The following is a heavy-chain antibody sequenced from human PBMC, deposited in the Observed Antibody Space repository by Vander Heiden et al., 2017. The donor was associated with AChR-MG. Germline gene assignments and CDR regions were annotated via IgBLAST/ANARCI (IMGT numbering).Heavy chain of an antibody. CDR3: AKGPTLYSRPHCFDL. Sequence: EVQLLESGGGLVQPGGSLRLSCAASGFTFSSYGMSGVGQARGKGVEWVSAISGSGGSTGYADSVKGRFTSSRDNSKNTLYLQMNSLRAEDTAVYDCAKGPTLYSRPHCFDLWGRGTLVTVSS. J-gene: IGHJ2*01. CDR2: ISGSGGST. V-gene: IGHV3-23*01. CDR1: GFTFSSYG. D-gene: IGHD6-13*01.